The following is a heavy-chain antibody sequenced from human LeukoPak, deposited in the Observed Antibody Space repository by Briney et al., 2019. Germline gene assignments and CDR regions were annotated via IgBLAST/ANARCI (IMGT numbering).Heavy chain of an antibody. V-gene: IGHV3-23*01. CDR3: GKVLGTGWKYYFDY. D-gene: IGHD6-19*01. J-gene: IGHJ4*02. Sequence: GGSLRLSCAASGFTFSSYAMSWVRLAPGKGLEWVSAISGSGGNTYYADSVKGRFTISRDNSKNTLYLQMNSLRAEDTALYYCGKVLGTGWKYYFDYWGQGTLVTVSS. CDR1: GFTFSSYA. CDR2: ISGSGGNT.